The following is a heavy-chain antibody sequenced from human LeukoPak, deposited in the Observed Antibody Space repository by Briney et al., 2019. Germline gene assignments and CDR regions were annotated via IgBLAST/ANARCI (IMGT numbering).Heavy chain of an antibody. D-gene: IGHD3-22*01. CDR1: GFRFSDYW. CDR3: TKDLNHDSSG. V-gene: IGHV3-7*01. Sequence: PGGSLRLSCAASGFRFSDYWMTWVRQAPGKGLGCVANIKGRFTVSRDNAKNSLYLQMNNMRVEDTAIYYCTKDLNHDSSGWGQGTLVTVSS. CDR2: I. J-gene: IGHJ4*02.